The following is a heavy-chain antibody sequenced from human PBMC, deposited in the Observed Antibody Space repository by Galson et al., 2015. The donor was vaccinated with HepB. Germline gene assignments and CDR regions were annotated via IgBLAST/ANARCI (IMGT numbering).Heavy chain of an antibody. CDR3: ARDYDILTGYYNVGSGMDV. D-gene: IGHD3-9*01. CDR2: IWYDGSNK. J-gene: IGHJ6*02. CDR1: GFTFSSYG. Sequence: SLRLSCAASGFTFSSYGMHWVRQAPGKGLEWVAVIWYDGSNKYYADSVKGRFTISRDNSKNTLYLQMNSLRAEDTAVYYCARDYDILTGYYNVGSGMDVWGQGTTVTVSS. V-gene: IGHV3-33*08.